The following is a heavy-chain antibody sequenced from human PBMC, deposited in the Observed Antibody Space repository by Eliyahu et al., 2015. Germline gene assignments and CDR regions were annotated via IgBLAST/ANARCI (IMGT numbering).Heavy chain of an antibody. CDR3: ARDLGSGYDNYYYYYGMDV. D-gene: IGHD3-22*01. J-gene: IGHJ6*02. V-gene: IGHV3-30-3*01. CDR1: GFPFSSYA. Sequence: QVQLVESGGGVVQPGRSLRLSCAASGFPFSSYAMHWVRQAPGKGLEWVAVISYDGSNKYYADSVKGRFTISRDNSKNTLYLQMNSLRAEDTAVYYCARDLGSGYDNYYYYYGMDVWGQGTTVTVSS. CDR2: ISYDGSNK.